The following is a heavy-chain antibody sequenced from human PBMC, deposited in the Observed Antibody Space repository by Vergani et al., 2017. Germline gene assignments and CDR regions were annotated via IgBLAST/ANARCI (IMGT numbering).Heavy chain of an antibody. CDR3: AREPYRSSWGLDY. V-gene: IGHV4-59*01. CDR2: IYYSGST. Sequence: QVQLQESGPGLVKPSETLSLTCTVSGGSISSYYWSWIRQPQGKGLEWVGSIYYSGSTNYNPSLKSRVTISVDTSKNQFSLKLSSVTAADTAVYYCAREPYRSSWGLDYWSQGTLVTVSS. CDR1: GGSISSYY. D-gene: IGHD6-13*01. J-gene: IGHJ4*02.